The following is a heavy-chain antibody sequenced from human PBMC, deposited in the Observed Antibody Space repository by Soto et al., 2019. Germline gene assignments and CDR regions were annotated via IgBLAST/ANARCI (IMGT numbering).Heavy chain of an antibody. CDR2: IYYSGST. CDR3: ARQPATTYGSAGPPDV. Sequence: PSETLSLTCTVSGGSISRSSYYCGWIRQPPGKGLEWIGSIYYSGSTYYNPSLKSRVTISVDTSKNQFSLKLSSVTAADTAVYYCARQPATTYGSAGPPDVWGQGTTVT. V-gene: IGHV4-39*01. J-gene: IGHJ6*02. D-gene: IGHD3-10*01. CDR1: GGSISRSSYY.